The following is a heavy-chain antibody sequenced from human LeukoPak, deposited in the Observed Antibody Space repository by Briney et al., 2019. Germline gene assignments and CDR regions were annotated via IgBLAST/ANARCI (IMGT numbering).Heavy chain of an antibody. D-gene: IGHD4-23*01. CDR3: ARVRYDYGGKDFDY. V-gene: IGHV1-2*02. Sequence: RASVKVSCTASGYTFSDYYIHWVRQAPGQGLVWMGWINPKRGGTKYAQKFQGRVTMTRDTSISTVYMELSRLRTDDTAVYYCARVRYDYGGKDFDYWGQGSLVTVSS. CDR1: GYTFSDYY. J-gene: IGHJ4*02. CDR2: INPKRGGT.